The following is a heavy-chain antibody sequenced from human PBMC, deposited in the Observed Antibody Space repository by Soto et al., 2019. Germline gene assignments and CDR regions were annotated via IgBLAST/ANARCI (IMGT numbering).Heavy chain of an antibody. J-gene: IGHJ4*02. CDR1: GFTFSIYP. CDR3: AKSRLVATNYFDY. D-gene: IGHD5-12*01. CDR2: ISGSGGST. V-gene: IGHV3-23*01. Sequence: GGPRILSCAASGFTFSIYPLVLVRQAPGKGLEWVSAISGSGGSTYYADSVKGRFTISRDNSKNTLYLQMNSLRAEDTAVYYCAKSRLVATNYFDYWGQGTLVTV.